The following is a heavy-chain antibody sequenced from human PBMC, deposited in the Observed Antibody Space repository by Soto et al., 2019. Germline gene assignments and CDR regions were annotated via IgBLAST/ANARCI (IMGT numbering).Heavy chain of an antibody. J-gene: IGHJ5*02. CDR2: IYWDDDK. D-gene: IGHD6-6*01. CDR3: AHRPIGIAARNNWFDP. Sequence: SGPTLVNPTQTLTLTCTFSGFSLSTSGVGVGWIRQPPGKALEWLALIYWDDDKRYSPSLKSRLTITKDTSKNQVVLTMTNMDPVDTATYYCAHRPIGIAARNNWFDPWGQGTLVTVSS. V-gene: IGHV2-5*02. CDR1: GFSLSTSGVG.